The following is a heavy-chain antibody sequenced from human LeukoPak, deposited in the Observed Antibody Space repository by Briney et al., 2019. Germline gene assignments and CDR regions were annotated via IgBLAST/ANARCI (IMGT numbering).Heavy chain of an antibody. D-gene: IGHD2-15*01. CDR3: ARDGNCSGGSCSLDY. CDR1: VYTFTGHY. J-gene: IGHJ4*02. V-gene: IGHV1-2*02. Sequence: GASVKVSCKASVYTFTGHYIHWVRQAPGQGLEWMGWINPNSGGTNYAQKFQGRVTMTRDTSINSAYMELRRLRSDDTAVYYCARDGNCSGGSCSLDYWGQGTLVTVSS. CDR2: INPNSGGT.